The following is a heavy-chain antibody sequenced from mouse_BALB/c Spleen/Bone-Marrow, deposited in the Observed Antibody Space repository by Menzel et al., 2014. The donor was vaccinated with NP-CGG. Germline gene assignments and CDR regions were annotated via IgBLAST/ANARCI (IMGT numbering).Heavy chain of an antibody. CDR1: GFTFSNYW. J-gene: IGHJ2*01. D-gene: IGHD1-1*01. CDR2: IKLKSNNYAT. Sequence: EVKLVESGGGLVQPGGSMKLSCVASGFTFSNYWMNWVCQSPEKGLEWVAEIKLKSNNYATHYAESVKGRFTISRDDSKSSVYLQMNNLRGEDTGIYYCTRGPQFVITAVPTGIFDYWGQGTTLTVSS. CDR3: TRGPQFVITAVPTGIFDY. V-gene: IGHV6-6*02.